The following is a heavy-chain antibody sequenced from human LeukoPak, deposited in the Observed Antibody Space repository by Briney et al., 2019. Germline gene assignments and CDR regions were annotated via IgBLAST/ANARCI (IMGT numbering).Heavy chain of an antibody. V-gene: IGHV3-30-3*01. CDR2: ISYDGSNE. J-gene: IGHJ4*02. Sequence: PGRSLRLSCAASGFTFSSYAMHWVRQAPGKGLEWVAVISYDGSNEYYADSVKGRFTISRDNSKNTLYLQMNSLRAEDTAVYYCARERPGIAAAGPFDYWGQGTLVTVSS. CDR3: ARERPGIAAAGPFDY. CDR1: GFTFSSYA. D-gene: IGHD6-13*01.